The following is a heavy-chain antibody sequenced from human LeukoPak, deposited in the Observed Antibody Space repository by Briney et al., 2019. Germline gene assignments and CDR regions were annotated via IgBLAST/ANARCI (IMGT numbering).Heavy chain of an antibody. CDR1: GDTFTGYY. CDR2: INPNSGGT. CDR3: ARGGGGYPSPFDY. V-gene: IGHV1-2*04. Sequence: ASVKVSCKASGDTFTGYYMHWVRQAPGQGLEWMGWINPNSGGTNYAQKFQGWVTMTRDTSISTAYMELRSLRSDDTAVYYCARGGGGYPSPFDYWGQGTLVTVSS. D-gene: IGHD2-15*01. J-gene: IGHJ4*02.